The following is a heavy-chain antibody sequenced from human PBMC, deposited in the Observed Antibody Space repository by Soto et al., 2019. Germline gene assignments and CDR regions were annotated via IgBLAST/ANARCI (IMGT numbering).Heavy chain of an antibody. D-gene: IGHD6-19*01. CDR1: GYSFTDYY. J-gene: IGHJ5*02. CDR3: ARGGGSGWHGDWFDP. V-gene: IGHV1-2*02. CDR2: MNPNSDGG. Sequence: QVHLVQSGAEVKERGASVKVSCKASGYSFTDYYIHWVRQAPGQGLEWMGWMNPNSDGGNYAEKFRGRVTMTRDKSLRTAYMEVNRLTSDDTAVYFCARGGGSGWHGDWFDPWGQGTLVTVSS.